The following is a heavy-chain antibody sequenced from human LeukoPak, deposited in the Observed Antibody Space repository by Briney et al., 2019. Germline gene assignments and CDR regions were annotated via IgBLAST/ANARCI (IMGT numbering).Heavy chain of an antibody. V-gene: IGHV3-23*01. CDR1: GFTVSSNY. D-gene: IGHD3-10*01. CDR3: AKGYYGSGSYGWFDY. CDR2: ISGSGGST. J-gene: IGHJ4*02. Sequence: GGSLRLSCAASGFTVSSNYMSWVRQAPGKGLEWVSAISGSGGSTYYADSVKGRFTISRDNSKNTLFLHMNSLRAEDTAVYSCAKGYYGSGSYGWFDYWGQGTLVTVSS.